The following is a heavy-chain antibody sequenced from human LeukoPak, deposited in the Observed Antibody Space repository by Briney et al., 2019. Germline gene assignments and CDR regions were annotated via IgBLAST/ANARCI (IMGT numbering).Heavy chain of an antibody. V-gene: IGHV4-59*01. CDR3: ARGTPYGSGSYPLYYFDY. CDR2: IYYSGST. D-gene: IGHD3-10*01. CDR1: GGSISSYY. Sequence: SETLSLTCTVSGGSISSYYWSWIRQPPGKGLEWIGYIYYSGSTNYNPSLKSRVTISVDTSKNQFSLKPSSVTAADTAVYYCARGTPYGSGSYPLYYFDYWGQGTLVTVSS. J-gene: IGHJ4*02.